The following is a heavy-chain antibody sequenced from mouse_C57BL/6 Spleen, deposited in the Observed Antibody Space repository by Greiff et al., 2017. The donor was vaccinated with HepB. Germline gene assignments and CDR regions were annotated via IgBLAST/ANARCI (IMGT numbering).Heavy chain of an antibody. V-gene: IGHV5-4*01. J-gene: IGHJ4*01. Sequence: DVHLVESGGGLVKPGGSLKLSCAASGFTFSSYAMSWVRQTPEKRLEWVATISDGGSYTYYPDNVKGRFTISRDNAKNNLYLQMSHLKSEDTAMYYCARGGDDYDGGHYYAMDYWGQGTSVTVSS. D-gene: IGHD2-4*01. CDR3: ARGGDDYDGGHYYAMDY. CDR2: ISDGGSYT. CDR1: GFTFSSYA.